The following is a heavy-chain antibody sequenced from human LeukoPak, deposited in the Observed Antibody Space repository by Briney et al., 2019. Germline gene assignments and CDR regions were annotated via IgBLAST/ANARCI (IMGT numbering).Heavy chain of an antibody. CDR1: GFTFSSYE. Sequence: GGSLRLSCAASGFTFSSYEMNWVRQAPGKGLEWVSYISSSGSTIYYADSVKGRFTISRDNSKKTLYLQMNSLRMEDTAVYYCAKDTDYRFDPWGQGTLVTVSS. CDR2: ISSSGSTI. D-gene: IGHD4-11*01. V-gene: IGHV3-48*03. CDR3: AKDTDYRFDP. J-gene: IGHJ5*02.